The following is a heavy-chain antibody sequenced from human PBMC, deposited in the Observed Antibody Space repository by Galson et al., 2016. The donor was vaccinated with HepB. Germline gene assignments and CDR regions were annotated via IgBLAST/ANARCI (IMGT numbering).Heavy chain of an antibody. CDR1: GGSIGPGAYY. D-gene: IGHD3-22*01. J-gene: IGHJ4*02. Sequence: SETLSLTCSVPGGSIGPGAYYWDWIRQSPGKGLEWIGNLYFGGNTYYNPSLRSRVTISVDASRNEFPLKLTSVTAADTAVYYCASRPYSYFDDSTSLDSWGQGTLVTVSS. CDR3: ASRPYSYFDDSTSLDS. V-gene: IGHV4-39*01. CDR2: LYFGGNT.